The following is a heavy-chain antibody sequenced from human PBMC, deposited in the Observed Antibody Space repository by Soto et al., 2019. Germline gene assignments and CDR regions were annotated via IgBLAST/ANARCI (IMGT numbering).Heavy chain of an antibody. CDR1: GYTFTSYG. CDR3: ARGLTLYYYGSGSNRPRYDAFDI. D-gene: IGHD3-10*01. J-gene: IGHJ3*02. V-gene: IGHV1-18*01. CDR2: ISAYNGNT. Sequence: GASVKVSCKASGYTFTSYGISWVRQAPGQGLEWMGWISAYNGNTNYAQKLQGRVTMTTDTSTSTAYMELRSPRSDDTAVYYCARGLTLYYYGSGSNRPRYDAFDIWGQGTMLTVSS.